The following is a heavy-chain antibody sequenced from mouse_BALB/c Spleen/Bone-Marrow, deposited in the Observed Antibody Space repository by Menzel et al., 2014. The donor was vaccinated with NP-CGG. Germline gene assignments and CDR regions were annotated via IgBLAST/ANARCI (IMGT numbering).Heavy chain of an antibody. CDR2: IDPENGNT. CDR1: GFNIKDTY. J-gene: IGHJ4*01. D-gene: IGHD4-1*01. Sequence: EVKLQESGAELVKPGASVKLSCTASGFNIKDTYMHWVKQRPEQGLEWIGRIDPENGNTKYDPKFQGKATITADTSSNTAYLQLSSLTSEDTAVYYCARWEYYAMDYWGQGTSVTVSS. V-gene: IGHV14-3*02. CDR3: ARWEYYAMDY.